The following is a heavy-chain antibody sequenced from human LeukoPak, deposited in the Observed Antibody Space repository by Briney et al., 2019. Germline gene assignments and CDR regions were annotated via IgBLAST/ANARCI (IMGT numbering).Heavy chain of an antibody. CDR1: GFTVNNNF. CDR3: ARERNSGGDCYQRDAFDL. Sequence: GGSLRLSCAASGFTVNNNFMSWVRQAPGKGLDWVSVIYSDGTTYYADSVKGRFTISRDNSKNMLFLQMNSLRAADTAVYFCARERNSGGDCYQRDAFDLWGQGTMVTVSS. J-gene: IGHJ3*01. CDR2: IYSDGTT. D-gene: IGHD2-21*02. V-gene: IGHV3-53*01.